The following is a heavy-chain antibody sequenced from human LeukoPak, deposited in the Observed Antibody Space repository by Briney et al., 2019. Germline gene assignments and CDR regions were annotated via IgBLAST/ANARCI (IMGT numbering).Heavy chain of an antibody. V-gene: IGHV1-3*01. D-gene: IGHD6-13*01. CDR1: GYTFTSYA. J-gene: IGHJ4*02. CDR2: INAGNGNT. Sequence: ASVKVSCTASGYTFTSYAMHWVRQAPGQRLEWMGWINAGNGNTKYSQKFQGRVTITRDTSASTAYMELSSLRSEDTAVYYCARGKPGYSSSWPFDYWGQGTLVTVSS. CDR3: ARGKPGYSSSWPFDY.